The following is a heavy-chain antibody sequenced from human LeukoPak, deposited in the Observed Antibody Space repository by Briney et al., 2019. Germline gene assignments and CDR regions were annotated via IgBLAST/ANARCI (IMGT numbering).Heavy chain of an antibody. CDR1: GGTFSSYA. V-gene: IGHV1-69*13. J-gene: IGHJ4*02. CDR3: ARAPDILTGYNYYFDY. Sequence: ASVKVSCKASGGTFSSYAISWVRQAPGQGLEWMGGIIPIFGTANYAQKFQGRVTITADESTSTAYVELSSLRSEDTAVYYCARAPDILTGYNYYFDYWGQGTLVTVSS. CDR2: IIPIFGTA. D-gene: IGHD3-9*01.